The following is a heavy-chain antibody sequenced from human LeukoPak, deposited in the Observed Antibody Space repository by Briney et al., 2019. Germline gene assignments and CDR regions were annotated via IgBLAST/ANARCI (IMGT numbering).Heavy chain of an antibody. CDR3: AKDIGSYYDY. V-gene: IGHV3-11*04. CDR1: GFTFSDYY. Sequence: GGSLRLSCAASGFTFSDYYMTWIRQAPGKGLEWVSYISSSGITIYYADSVKGRFTISRDNSKNTLYLEMNSLRAEDTAVYYCAKDIGSYYDYWGQGILVTVSS. CDR2: ISSSGITI. D-gene: IGHD3-10*01. J-gene: IGHJ4*02.